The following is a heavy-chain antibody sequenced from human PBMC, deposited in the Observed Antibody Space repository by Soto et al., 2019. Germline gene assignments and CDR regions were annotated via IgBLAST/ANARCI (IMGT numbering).Heavy chain of an antibody. CDR3: AIYSGTYFDY. CDR1: GFTFSSYA. D-gene: IGHD1-26*01. CDR2: FSGSGDST. J-gene: IGHJ4*02. V-gene: IGHV3-23*01. Sequence: GGSLRLSCAASGFTFSSYAMSWVRQAPGKGLEWVSAFSGSGDSTYYADFVKGRFTISRDNSKNTVYLQMNSLRAEDTAVYYCAIYSGTYFDYWGQGTLVTVSS.